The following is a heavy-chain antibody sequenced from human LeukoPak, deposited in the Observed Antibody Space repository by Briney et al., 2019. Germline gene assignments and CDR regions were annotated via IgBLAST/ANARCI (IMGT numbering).Heavy chain of an antibody. J-gene: IGHJ6*03. CDR3: AKGGAVSSKSIIMVRGTRRYYYNMDV. CDR1: ELTFSNYA. CDR2: ISGSGDST. D-gene: IGHD3-10*01. V-gene: IGHV3-23*01. Sequence: GGSLRLSCVAFELTFSNYAMSWVRQAPGKGLEWVSGISGSGDSTYYADSVKGRFTISRDNSKSTLYLQINSLRAEDTAVYYCAKGGAVSSKSIIMVRGTRRYYYNMDVWGKGTTVTISS.